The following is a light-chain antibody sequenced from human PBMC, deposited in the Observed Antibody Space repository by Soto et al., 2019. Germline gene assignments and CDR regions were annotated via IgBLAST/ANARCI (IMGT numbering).Light chain of an antibody. CDR2: ASS. CDR3: SSYKSGSTLYV. V-gene: IGLV2-14*01. CDR1: SSDGGSYNY. Sequence: HPASVSGSPGDSITISCTGTSSDGGSYNYVSWYQQHPGKAPRLMIYASSNRPSGVSHRFSGSRSGNKASLTISGLQAEDEADYFCSSYKSGSTLYVFGSGTKVTVL. J-gene: IGLJ1*01.